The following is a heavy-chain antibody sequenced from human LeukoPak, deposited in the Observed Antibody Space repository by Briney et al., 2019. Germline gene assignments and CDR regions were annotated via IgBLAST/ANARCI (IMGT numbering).Heavy chain of an antibody. CDR3: AKDPERGYSYGFMDY. V-gene: IGHV3-30*18. Sequence: PGGSLRLSCAASGFTFSSYGMHWVRQAPGKGLEWVAVISYDGSNKYYADSVKGRFTISRDNSKNTLYLQMNSLRAEDTAVYYCAKDPERGYSYGFMDYWGQGTLVTVSS. CDR2: ISYDGSNK. D-gene: IGHD5-18*01. CDR1: GFTFSSYG. J-gene: IGHJ4*02.